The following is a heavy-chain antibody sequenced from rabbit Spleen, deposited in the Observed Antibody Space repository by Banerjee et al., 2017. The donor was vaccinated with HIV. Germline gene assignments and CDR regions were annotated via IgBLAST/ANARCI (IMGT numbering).Heavy chain of an antibody. Sequence: QEQLVESGGDLVKPEGSLTLTCTASGFSFSGSYYMCWVRQAPGKGLEWVGCIYISNGNTYYVSWAKGRFTISKTSSTTVTLQMTSLTAADTATYFCARRQNTGGMGLWGPGTLVTVS. V-gene: IGHV1S45*01. CDR1: GFSFSGSYY. CDR2: IYISNGNT. D-gene: IGHD7-1*01. J-gene: IGHJ6*01. CDR3: ARRQNTGGMGL.